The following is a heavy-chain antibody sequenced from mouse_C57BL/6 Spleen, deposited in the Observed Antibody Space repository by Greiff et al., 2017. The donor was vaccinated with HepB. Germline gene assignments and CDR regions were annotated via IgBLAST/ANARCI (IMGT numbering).Heavy chain of an antibody. D-gene: IGHD1-1*01. J-gene: IGHJ1*03. CDR3: AKKIGSSYGDFDV. Sequence: QVQLQQSGPGLVQPSQSLSITCTVSGFSLTSYGVHWVRQSPGKGLEWLGVIWRGGSTDYNAAFMSRLSITKDNSKSQVFFKMNSLQADDTAIYYCAKKIGSSYGDFDVWGTGTTVTVSS. CDR2: IWRGGST. V-gene: IGHV2-5*01. CDR1: GFSLTSYG.